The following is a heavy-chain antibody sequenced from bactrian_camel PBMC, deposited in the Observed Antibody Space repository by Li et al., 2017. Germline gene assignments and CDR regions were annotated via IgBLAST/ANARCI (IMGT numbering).Heavy chain of an antibody. J-gene: IGHJ4*01. CDR1: GYVYNSWSGSC. D-gene: IGHD6*01. CDR2: IDSDGRT. CDR3: AAESSCDLLGTPLARN. V-gene: IGHV3S53*01. Sequence: VESGGGSVQPEGQLKLSCVSSGYVYNSWSGSCTAWFRQLPGKEREGVAAIDSDGRTMYLTSVKGRFTISRDNDKNTLYLQMNSLKLEDTAMYYCAAESSCDLLGTPLARNWGQGTQVTVS.